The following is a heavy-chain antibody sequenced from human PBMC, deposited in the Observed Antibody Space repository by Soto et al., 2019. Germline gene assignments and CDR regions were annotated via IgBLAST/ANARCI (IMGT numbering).Heavy chain of an antibody. D-gene: IGHD3-10*01. V-gene: IGHV4-34*01. Sequence: QVQLQQWGAGLLKPSETLSLTCAVYGGSFSGYYWSWIRQPPGKGLEWIGEINHSGSTNYNPSLKSRVTISVDTSKNQFSLKLSSVTAADTAVYYCASACYIIDPSKFDPWGQGTLVTVSS. CDR3: ASACYIIDPSKFDP. CDR2: INHSGST. CDR1: GGSFSGYY. J-gene: IGHJ5*02.